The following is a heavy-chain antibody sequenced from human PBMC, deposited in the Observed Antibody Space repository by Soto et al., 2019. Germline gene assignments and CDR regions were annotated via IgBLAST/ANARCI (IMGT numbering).Heavy chain of an antibody. CDR3: ARGGKPGIAYYYYYYMDV. J-gene: IGHJ6*03. Sequence: PGGSLRLSCAASGFTFSSYWVSWVRQAPGKGLEWVANIKQDGSEKYYVDSVKGRFTTSRDNAKNSLYLQMNSLRAEDTAVYYCARGGKPGIAYYYYYYMDVWGKGTTVTVSS. D-gene: IGHD6-13*01. CDR2: IKQDGSEK. CDR1: GFTFSSYW. V-gene: IGHV3-7*01.